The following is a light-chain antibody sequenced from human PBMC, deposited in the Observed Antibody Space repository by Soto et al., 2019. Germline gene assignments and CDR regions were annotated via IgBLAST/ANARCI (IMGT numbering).Light chain of an antibody. J-gene: IGKJ4*01. V-gene: IGKV4-1*01. CDR2: WAS. CDR3: QQYYSTPLT. CDR1: QSVLYSSNNKNY. Sequence: DIVMTQSPDSLAVSLGERATINCKSSQSVLYSSNNKNYLAWYHQKPGQPPRLLISWASTRESGVPDRFSGSGSWTDFTLTISSLQAEDVAVYYCQQYYSTPLTFGGGTKVEIK.